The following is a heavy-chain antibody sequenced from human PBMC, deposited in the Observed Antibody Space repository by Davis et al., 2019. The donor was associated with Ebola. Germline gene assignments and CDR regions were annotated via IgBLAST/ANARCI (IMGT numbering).Heavy chain of an antibody. CDR1: GYSISSGYY. D-gene: IGHD2-15*01. J-gene: IGHJ5*02. CDR3: ARGSGGSWDWFDP. Sequence: SETLSLTCTVSGYSISSGYYWGWIRQPPGKGLEWIGNIHHSGSTYYNPPLKSRVTISLHTSKNQFSLNVTSVTATDTAVYYCARGSGGSWDWFDPWGQGTLVTVSS. V-gene: IGHV4-38-2*02. CDR2: IHHSGST.